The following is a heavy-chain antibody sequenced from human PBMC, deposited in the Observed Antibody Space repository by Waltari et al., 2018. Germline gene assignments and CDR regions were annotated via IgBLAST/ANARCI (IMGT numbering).Heavy chain of an antibody. Sequence: EERLLESGGGLVQPGDSLRLSCAGCGFRFRNYWMNWVRQAPGKGLVWVERICNDETSISYADSVKGRLTISRDNAKNTVYLQMKRLRVEDTAVYYCARLAPRTYRSPVPGRHYYYGMDVWGQGTTVTVSS. CDR3: ARLAPRTYRSPVPGRHYYYGMDV. D-gene: IGHD3-10*01. CDR2: ICNDETSI. V-gene: IGHV3-74*01. CDR1: GFRFRNYW. J-gene: IGHJ6*02.